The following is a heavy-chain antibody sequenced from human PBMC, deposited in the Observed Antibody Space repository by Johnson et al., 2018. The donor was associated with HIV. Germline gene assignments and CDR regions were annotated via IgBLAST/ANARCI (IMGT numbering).Heavy chain of an antibody. Sequence: QVQLVESGGGEVQPGGSLRLSCAASRFTFNNYDMNWVRQAPGKGLAWVAFIQYDGSTKYYGDSVKGRFTISRDNSKNTLYLQMNSLRTEDTAVYYCARAKNLFWSGYYDAFDIWGQGTMVTVSS. CDR1: RFTFNNYD. D-gene: IGHD3-3*01. CDR2: IQYDGSTK. CDR3: ARAKNLFWSGYYDAFDI. J-gene: IGHJ3*02. V-gene: IGHV3-30*02.